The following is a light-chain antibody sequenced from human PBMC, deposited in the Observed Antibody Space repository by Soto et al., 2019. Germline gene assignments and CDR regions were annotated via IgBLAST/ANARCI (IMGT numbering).Light chain of an antibody. CDR3: LLYYGGAQPVV. J-gene: IGLJ2*01. CDR2: STN. V-gene: IGLV7-43*01. CDR1: TGAVTSGHY. Sequence: QAVVTQEPSLTVSPGGTVTLTCASSTGAVTSGHYPNRFQQKPGQAPRALIYSTNKKHSWTPARVSGSLLGGKAALTLSGVQPEDEAEYYCLLYYGGAQPVVFGGGTKLTVL.